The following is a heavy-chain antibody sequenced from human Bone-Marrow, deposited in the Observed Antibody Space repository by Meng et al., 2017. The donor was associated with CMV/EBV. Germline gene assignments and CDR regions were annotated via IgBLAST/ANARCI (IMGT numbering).Heavy chain of an antibody. CDR1: GGSFSGYY. CDR3: ARKGFPDETSYYYYGMDV. D-gene: IGHD1-14*01. J-gene: IGHJ6*02. Sequence: GSLRLSCAVYGGSFSGYYWGWIRQPPGKGLEWIGSIYHSGSTYYNSSLKSRVTISIDTSKNQFSLKLSSVTAADTAVYYCARKGFPDETSYYYYGMDVWGQGNTVTVSS. CDR2: IYHSGST. V-gene: IGHV4-38-2*01.